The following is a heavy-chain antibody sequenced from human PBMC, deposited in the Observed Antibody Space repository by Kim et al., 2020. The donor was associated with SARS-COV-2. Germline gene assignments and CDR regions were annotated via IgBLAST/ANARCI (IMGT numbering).Heavy chain of an antibody. J-gene: IGHJ5*02. Sequence: GGSLRLSCAASGFTFSSYAMSWVRQAPGKGLEWVSAISGSGGSTYYADSVKGRFTISRDNSKNTLYLQMNSLRAEDTAVYYCAKGSGSGKGLNWFDPWGQGTLVTVSS. CDR2: ISGSGGST. D-gene: IGHD3-10*01. V-gene: IGHV3-23*01. CDR1: GFTFSSYA. CDR3: AKGSGSGKGLNWFDP.